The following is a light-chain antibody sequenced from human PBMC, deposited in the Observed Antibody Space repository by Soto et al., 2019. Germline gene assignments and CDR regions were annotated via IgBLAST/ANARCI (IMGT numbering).Light chain of an antibody. J-gene: IGLJ3*02. V-gene: IGLV1-51*02. CDR2: ENN. CDR1: SSNIGNNY. CDR3: GTWDSGLSIGV. Sequence: QSVLTQPPSVSAAPGQKVTISCSGSSSNIGNNYVSWYQHLPGTAPKLLIHENNKRPSGIPDRFSGSKSGTSATLGITGLQTGDEADYYCGTWDSGLSIGVLGGGTKVTVL.